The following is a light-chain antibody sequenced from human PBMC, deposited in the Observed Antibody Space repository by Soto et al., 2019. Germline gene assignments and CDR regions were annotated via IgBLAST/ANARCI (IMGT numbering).Light chain of an antibody. CDR2: HAS. V-gene: IGKV3-11*01. Sequence: EIVFTQSPATLSLSPGERATLSCRAGQSVSSYLAWYQQKPGQAPRRLIYHASNRATGIPDRFSGSGSGTDFTLTISSLEPEDFAVYYCQQRSNWPLTFGGGTKVDIK. CDR1: QSVSSY. J-gene: IGKJ4*01. CDR3: QQRSNWPLT.